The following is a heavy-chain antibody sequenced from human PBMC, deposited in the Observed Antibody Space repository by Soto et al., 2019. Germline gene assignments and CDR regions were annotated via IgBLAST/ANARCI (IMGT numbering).Heavy chain of an antibody. CDR3: ARDCSGYCSSTSGPRNDAFDI. CDR1: GYTFTGYY. D-gene: IGHD2-2*01. CDR2: INPNRGGT. Sequence: ASVTVSCKASGYTFTGYYMHWVRQAPGQGLEWMGWINPNRGGTNYAQKFQGWVTMTRDTSISTAYMELSRLRSDDTAVYYCARDCSGYCSSTSGPRNDAFDIWGQGTMVTVSS. J-gene: IGHJ3*02. V-gene: IGHV1-2*04.